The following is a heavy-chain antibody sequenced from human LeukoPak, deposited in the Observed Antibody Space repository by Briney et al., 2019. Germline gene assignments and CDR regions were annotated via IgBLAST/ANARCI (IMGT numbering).Heavy chain of an antibody. CDR1: GGSISSYY. V-gene: IGHV4-59*08. J-gene: IGHJ4*02. CDR2: IYYSGST. CDR3: ASGRGDGYDFDY. Sequence: SETLSLTCTVSGGSISSYYWSWIRQPPGKGLEWIGYIYYSGSTNYNPSLKSRVTISVDTSKNQFSLKLSSVTAADTAVYYCASGRGDGYDFDYWGQGTLLTVSS. D-gene: IGHD5-24*01.